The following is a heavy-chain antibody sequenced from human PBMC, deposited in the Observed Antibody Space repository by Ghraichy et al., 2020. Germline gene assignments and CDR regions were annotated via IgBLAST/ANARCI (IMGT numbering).Heavy chain of an antibody. CDR1: GFTFSTYA. V-gene: IGHV3-23*01. CDR2: ISGSGVST. D-gene: IGHD3-9*01. Sequence: GGSLRLSCAASGFTFSTYAMSWVRQAPGKGLEWVSGISGSGVSTYYADSVMGRFTISRDNSKNTLYLPRNSLRAEDTAVYYCAKGGSRRFFDWLYYFDYWGQGTLITFSS. CDR3: AKGGSRRFFDWLYYFDY. J-gene: IGHJ4*02.